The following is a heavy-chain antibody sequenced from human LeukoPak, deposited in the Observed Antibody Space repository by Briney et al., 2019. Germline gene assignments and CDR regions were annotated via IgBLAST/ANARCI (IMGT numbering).Heavy chain of an antibody. D-gene: IGHD6-19*01. CDR3: AKPNGGWPNYYYYYYMDV. V-gene: IGHV3-30*18. J-gene: IGHJ6*03. CDR1: GFTFSSYG. CDR2: ISYDGSNK. Sequence: PGGSLRLSCAASGFTFSSYGMHWVRQAPGEGLEWVAVISYDGSNKYYADSVKGRFTISRDNSKNTLYLQMNSLRAEDTAVYYCAKPNGGWPNYYYYYYMDVWGKGTTVTVSS.